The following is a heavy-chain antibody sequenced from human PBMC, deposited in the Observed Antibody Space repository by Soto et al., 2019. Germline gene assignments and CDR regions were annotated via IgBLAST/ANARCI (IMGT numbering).Heavy chain of an antibody. CDR2: INPSGAST. V-gene: IGHV1-46*02. CDR1: GYSFNSYY. D-gene: IGHD3-10*01. Sequence: QVQLVQSGAEVQKPGASVKVACKASGYSFNSYYMHWVRQAPGQGPEWMGVINPSGASTSYAQKFQGRVTMTSDTSRSTVYMELSSLRSDDTALYYCASDYNAYQRQHVFDIWGQGTLVTVSS. J-gene: IGHJ3*02. CDR3: ASDYNAYQRQHVFDI.